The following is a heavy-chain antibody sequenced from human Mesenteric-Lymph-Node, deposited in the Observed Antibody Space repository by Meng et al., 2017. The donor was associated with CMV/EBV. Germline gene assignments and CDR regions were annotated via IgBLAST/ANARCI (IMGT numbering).Heavy chain of an antibody. CDR2: MNPNSGNT. J-gene: IGHJ6*02. V-gene: IGHV1-8*03. CDR3: VRDRRELAYYYHGMDV. Sequence: ASVKVSCKASGYTFTSYDINWVRQATGQGLEWMGWMNPNSGNTGYAQKFQGRVTITRNTSISTAYMELSSLRSEDTAVYYCVRDRRELAYYYHGMDVWGQGTTVTVSS. CDR1: GYTFTSYD.